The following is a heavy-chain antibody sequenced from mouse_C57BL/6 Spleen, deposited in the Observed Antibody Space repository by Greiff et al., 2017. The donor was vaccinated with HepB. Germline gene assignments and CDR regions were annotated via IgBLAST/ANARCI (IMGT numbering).Heavy chain of an antibody. CDR2: INSDGGST. J-gene: IGHJ3*01. D-gene: IGHD1-1*01. CDR1: EYEFPSHD. V-gene: IGHV5-2*01. CDR3: ARGDYGSSPFAY. Sequence: DVMLVESGGGLVQPGESLKLSCESNEYEFPSHDMSWVRKTPEKRLELVAAINSDGGSTYYPETMERRFIISRDNTKQTLYLQMSSLRSEDTALYYCARGDYGSSPFAYWGQGTLVTVSA.